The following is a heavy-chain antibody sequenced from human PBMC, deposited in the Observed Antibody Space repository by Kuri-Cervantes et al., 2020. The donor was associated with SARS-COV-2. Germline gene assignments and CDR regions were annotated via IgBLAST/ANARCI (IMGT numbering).Heavy chain of an antibody. CDR3: ARDSGDWNPDGLDI. Sequence: ASVKVSCKASGYSFSSYDINWVRQAAGQGLEWMGWLNPDTGNTGNAKELQGRVTMTTDTSINTAYMEVSSLSFEDTAIYYCARDSGDWNPDGLDIWGQGTMVTVSS. D-gene: IGHD1-1*01. J-gene: IGHJ3*02. V-gene: IGHV1-8*01. CDR2: LNPDTGNT. CDR1: GYSFSSYD.